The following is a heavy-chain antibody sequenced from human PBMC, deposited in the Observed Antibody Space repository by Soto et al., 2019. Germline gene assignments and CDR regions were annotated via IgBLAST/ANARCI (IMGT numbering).Heavy chain of an antibody. V-gene: IGHV4-4*02. D-gene: IGHD3-9*01. J-gene: IGHJ4*02. CDR2: MYHSGSA. CDR3: ARNFDWLIDY. Sequence: SETLSLTCAVSGASISSNNWWSWVRQPPGKGLEWIGEMYHSGSANYNPSLKSRVRISVDKSKNQFSLELSSLTAADTAVYYCARNFDWLIDYWGQGTLVTV. CDR1: GASISSNNW.